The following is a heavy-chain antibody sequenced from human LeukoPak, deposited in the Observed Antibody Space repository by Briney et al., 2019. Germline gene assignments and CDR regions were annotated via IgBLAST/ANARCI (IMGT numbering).Heavy chain of an antibody. CDR2: FDPEDGET. D-gene: IGHD3-22*01. J-gene: IGHJ3*02. Sequence: ASVKVSCKVSGYTLTELSMHWVRQAPGKGLEWMGGFDPEDGETTYAQKYQDRVTMTEDTSTDTAYMELSSLRSEDTAVYYCATQRDYYDRSGYYSAFDIWGQGTMVTVSS. CDR3: ATQRDYYDRSGYYSAFDI. V-gene: IGHV1-24*01. CDR1: GYTLTELS.